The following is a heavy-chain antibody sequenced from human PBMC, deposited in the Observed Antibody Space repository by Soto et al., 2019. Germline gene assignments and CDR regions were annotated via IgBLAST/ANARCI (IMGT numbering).Heavy chain of an antibody. CDR1: LYPFRNYS. Sequence: WGSLRLSCAYSLYPFRNYSINFFRHSPGNGLYCLSYISNNSSVKSYADSVKGRFTIPRDNANNSLYLQMNSLLDDDTAVYYCARDLDADCSNGVCSGPYFDDWGRGTMVTVSS. D-gene: IGHD2-8*01. V-gene: IGHV3-48*02. CDR2: ISNNSSVK. J-gene: IGHJ4*02. CDR3: ARDLDADCSNGVCSGPYFDD.